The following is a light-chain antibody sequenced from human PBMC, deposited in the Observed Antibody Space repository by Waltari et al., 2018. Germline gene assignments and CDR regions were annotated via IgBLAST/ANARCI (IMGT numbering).Light chain of an antibody. V-gene: IGKV1-39*01. CDR2: SSS. CDR1: QAISTY. Sequence: DTLMTQSPSSLSASVGDRVTITCRASQAISTYVNWYQQTPGMAPNLLIFSSSTLPRGVSSRFSGSGSGTEFTLTISNLQPDDFATYYCQQSYSAPLAFGGGTKLDI. CDR3: QQSYSAPLA. J-gene: IGKJ4*01.